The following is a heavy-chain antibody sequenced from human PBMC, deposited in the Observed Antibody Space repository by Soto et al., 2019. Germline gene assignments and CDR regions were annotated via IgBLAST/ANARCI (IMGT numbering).Heavy chain of an antibody. CDR1: GYTFTSYA. D-gene: IGHD2-15*01. Sequence: ASVKVSCKASGYTFTSYAMHWVRQAPGQRLEWMGWINAGNGNTKYSQKFQGRVTITRDTSASTAYMELSSLRSEDTAVYYCARSGHCSGGSCYSGFSYYYYYGMDVWGKGTTVTVSS. CDR3: ARSGHCSGGSCYSGFSYYYYYGMDV. V-gene: IGHV1-3*01. CDR2: INAGNGNT. J-gene: IGHJ6*04.